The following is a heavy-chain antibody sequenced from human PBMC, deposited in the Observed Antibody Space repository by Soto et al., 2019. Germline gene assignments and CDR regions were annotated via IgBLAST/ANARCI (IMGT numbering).Heavy chain of an antibody. CDR2: ISGSGGST. J-gene: IGHJ5*02. V-gene: IGHV3-23*01. CDR3: ATNPYDSSGYYNWFDP. D-gene: IGHD3-22*01. CDR1: GFTFSSYA. Sequence: PGGSLRLSCAASGFTFSSYAMSWVRQAPGKGLEWVSAISGSGGSTYYADSVKGRFTISRDNSKNTLYLQMNSLRAEDTAVYYCATNPYDSSGYYNWFDPWGQGTLVTVS.